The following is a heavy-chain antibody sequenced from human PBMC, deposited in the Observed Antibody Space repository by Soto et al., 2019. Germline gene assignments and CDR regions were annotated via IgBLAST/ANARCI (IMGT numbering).Heavy chain of an antibody. CDR3: AKKGGGSGGTLGYYYYYYYMNV. CDR1: GFTFSSYA. Sequence: EVQLLESGGGLVQPGGSLRLSCAASGFTFSSYAMSWVRQAPGKGLEWVSAISGSGGSTYYADSVKGRFTISRDNSKNTLYLQMNSLRAEDTAVYYCAKKGGGSGGTLGYYYYYYYMNVWGKGTTVTVSS. CDR2: ISGSGGST. D-gene: IGHD2-15*01. V-gene: IGHV3-23*01. J-gene: IGHJ6*03.